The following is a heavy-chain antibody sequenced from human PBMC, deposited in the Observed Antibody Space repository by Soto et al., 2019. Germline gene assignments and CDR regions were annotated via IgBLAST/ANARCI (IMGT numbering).Heavy chain of an antibody. D-gene: IGHD3-10*01. V-gene: IGHV5-51*01. CDR2: IYPGDSDT. Sequence: GESLKISCKGSGYSFTSYWIGWVRQMPGKGLEWMGIIYPGDSDTRYSPSFQGQVTISADKSISTAYLQWSSLKASDTATYYCARLSITMVRGVISYYYGMDVWGQGTTVTVSS. CDR3: ARLSITMVRGVISYYYGMDV. CDR1: GYSFTSYW. J-gene: IGHJ6*02.